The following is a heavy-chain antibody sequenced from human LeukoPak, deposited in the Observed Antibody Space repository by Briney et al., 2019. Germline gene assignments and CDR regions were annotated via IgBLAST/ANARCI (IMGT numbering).Heavy chain of an antibody. CDR1: GGSISSGGYY. CDR3: ARDTFYGDYVFYYYGMDV. CDR2: IYHSGST. J-gene: IGHJ6*02. Sequence: KPSQTLSLTCTVSGGSISSGGYYWSWIRQHPGRGPEWIGNIYHSGSTHYNPSLRSRLTISVDTSKNQFSLQLNSVTPEDTAVYYCARDTFYGDYVFYYYGMDVWGQGTTVTVSS. V-gene: IGHV4-31*03. D-gene: IGHD4-17*01.